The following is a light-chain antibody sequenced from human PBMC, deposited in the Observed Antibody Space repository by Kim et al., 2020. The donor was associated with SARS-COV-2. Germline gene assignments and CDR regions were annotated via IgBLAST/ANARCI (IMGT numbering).Light chain of an antibody. CDR3: QSYDSSNWV. CDR1: GGRIASNN. CDR2: EDN. J-gene: IGLJ3*02. Sequence: VTDSCPPKGGRIASNNAQWYQHRPGSAPTTVIYEDNQRPSGLPDRFSGSIDSSSNSASLTISGLKTEDEADYYCQSYDSSNWVFGGGTQLTVL. V-gene: IGLV6-57*03.